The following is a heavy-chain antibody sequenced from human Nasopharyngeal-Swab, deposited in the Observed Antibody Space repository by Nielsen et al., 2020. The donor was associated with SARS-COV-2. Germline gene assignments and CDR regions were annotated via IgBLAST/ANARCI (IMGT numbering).Heavy chain of an antibody. CDR1: GFSLSTSGMC. Sequence: GPTLVKPTQTLTLTCTFSGFSLSTSGMCVRWIRQPPGKALEWLALIDWDDDKYYSTSLKTRLTISKDTSKNHVVLTMTNMDPVDTATYYCARIRRQQLANGVGWFDPWGQGTLVTVSS. V-gene: IGHV2-70*01. CDR3: ARIRRQQLANGVGWFDP. CDR2: IDWDDDK. D-gene: IGHD6-13*01. J-gene: IGHJ5*02.